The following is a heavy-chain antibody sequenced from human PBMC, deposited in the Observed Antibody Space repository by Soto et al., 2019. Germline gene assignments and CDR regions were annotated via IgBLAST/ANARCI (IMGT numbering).Heavy chain of an antibody. J-gene: IGHJ4*01. CDR1: GGSINSDGYY. V-gene: IGHV4-31*03. D-gene: IGHD5-18*01. CDR2: INYRGTT. Sequence: NPSETLSLTCTVSGGSINSDGYYWSWIRQHPEKGLEWIGYINYRGTTYYNPSLESRLTISVDTSENQFSLQLTSVIAADTALYYCARESYSFGRAFDIWGHGTLVTAPQ. CDR3: ARESYSFGRAFDI.